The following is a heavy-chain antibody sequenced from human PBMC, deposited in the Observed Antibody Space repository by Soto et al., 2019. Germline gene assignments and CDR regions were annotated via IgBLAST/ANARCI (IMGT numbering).Heavy chain of an antibody. D-gene: IGHD6-19*01. CDR1: GGSISSGGYY. J-gene: IGHJ5*02. CDR3: ARDRAGTGWFDP. V-gene: IGHV4-31*03. CDR2: IYYSGST. Sequence: PSETLSLTCTVSGGSISSGGYYWSWIRQHPGKGLEWIGYIYYSGSTYYNPSLKSRVTISVDTSKNQFSLKLSSVTAADTAVYYCARDRAGTGWFDPWGQGTLVTVSS.